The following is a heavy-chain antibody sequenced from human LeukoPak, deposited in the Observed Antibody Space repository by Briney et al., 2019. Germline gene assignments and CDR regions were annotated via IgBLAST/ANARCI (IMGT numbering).Heavy chain of an antibody. CDR2: ISYDGSNK. V-gene: IGHV3-30*18. Sequence: GRSLRLSCAASGFTFSSYGMHWVRQAPGKGLEWVAVISYDGSNKCYADSVKGRFTISRDNSKNTLYLQMNSLRAEDTAVYYCAKGDDYGDYAGYFQHWGQGTLVTVSS. CDR3: AKGDDYGDYAGYFQH. CDR1: GFTFSSYG. D-gene: IGHD4-17*01. J-gene: IGHJ1*01.